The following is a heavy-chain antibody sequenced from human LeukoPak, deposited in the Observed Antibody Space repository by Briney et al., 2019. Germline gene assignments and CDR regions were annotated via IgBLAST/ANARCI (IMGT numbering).Heavy chain of an antibody. CDR3: VSDTALGY. Sequence: GGSLRLSCAGSGFTFSSFWMHWVRQAPGKGLVWVSRIKTDGSSTFYADSVKGRFTISRDNAKNTMYLQMNSLRVEDTAVYYCVSDTALGYWGQGTLVTVSS. V-gene: IGHV3-74*01. J-gene: IGHJ4*02. CDR2: IKTDGSST. CDR1: GFTFSSFW. D-gene: IGHD5-18*01.